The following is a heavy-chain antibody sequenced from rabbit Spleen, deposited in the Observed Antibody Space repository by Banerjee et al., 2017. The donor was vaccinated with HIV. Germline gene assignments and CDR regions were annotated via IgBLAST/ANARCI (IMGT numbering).Heavy chain of an antibody. CDR3: ARERLTHGAGGYAYANFDL. CDR2: IDAGSSGST. V-gene: IGHV1S40*01. D-gene: IGHD6-1*01. CDR1: GFSFSSRYY. J-gene: IGHJ4*01. Sequence: QSLEESGGDLVKPGASLTLTCTASGFSFSSRYYMCWVRQAPGKGLEWIACIDAGSSGSTYYASWAKGRFTISKTSSTTVTLQMTSLTAADTATYFCARERLTHGAGGYAYANFDLWGPGTLVTVS.